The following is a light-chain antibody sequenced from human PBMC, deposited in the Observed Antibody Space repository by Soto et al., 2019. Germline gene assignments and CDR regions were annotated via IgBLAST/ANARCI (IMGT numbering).Light chain of an antibody. CDR1: QSISSW. Sequence: DIQMTQSPSALSASVGDRVTITCRASQSISSWLAWYQQKPGKASKLLIYRASTLESGVPSRFGGAESGTEFTLTISSLQPDDFATYYCQQYSGIWTFGQGTKVDIK. V-gene: IGKV1-5*03. CDR2: RAS. J-gene: IGKJ1*01. CDR3: QQYSGIWT.